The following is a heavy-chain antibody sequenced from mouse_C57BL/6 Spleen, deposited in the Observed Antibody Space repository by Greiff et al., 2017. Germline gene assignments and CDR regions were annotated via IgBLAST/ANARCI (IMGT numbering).Heavy chain of an antibody. CDR3: ARGGGAGDYAMDY. V-gene: IGHV1-82*01. Sequence: QVQLQQSGPELVKPGASVKISCKASGYAFSSSWMNWVKQRPGKGLEWIGRIYPGDGDTNYNGKFKGTATLTADKSSSTAYLQRSSLTSEDSAVYFGARGGGAGDYAMDYWGQGTSVTVSS. J-gene: IGHJ4*01. D-gene: IGHD3-3*01. CDR1: GYAFSSSW. CDR2: IYPGDGDT.